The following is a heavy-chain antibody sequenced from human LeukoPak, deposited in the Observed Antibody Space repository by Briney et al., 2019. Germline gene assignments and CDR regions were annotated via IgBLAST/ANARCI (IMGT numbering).Heavy chain of an antibody. Sequence: GGSLRPSCAASGFTFSNYWMHWVHQAPGKGLVWVSRINSDGINTSYADSVKGRFTISRDNAKNSLYLQMNSLRAEDTAVYYCAELGITMIGGVWGKGTTVTISS. CDR1: GFTFSNYW. V-gene: IGHV3-74*01. J-gene: IGHJ6*04. CDR3: AELGITMIGGV. D-gene: IGHD3-10*02. CDR2: INSDGINT.